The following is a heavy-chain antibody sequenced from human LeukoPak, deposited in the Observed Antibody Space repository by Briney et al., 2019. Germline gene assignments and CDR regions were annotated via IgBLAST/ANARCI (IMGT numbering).Heavy chain of an antibody. D-gene: IGHD3-3*01. CDR1: GYSFTSYW. V-gene: IGHV5-51*01. CDR2: IYPGDSDT. CDR3: ARAYYDFWSGYSENDY. J-gene: IGHJ4*02. Sequence: RGESLKISCKGSGYSFTSYWIGWVRQMPGKGLEWMGIIYPGDSDTRYSPSFQGQVTISADKSISTAYLQWSSLKASDTAMYYCARAYYDFWSGYSENDYWGQGTLVTVSS.